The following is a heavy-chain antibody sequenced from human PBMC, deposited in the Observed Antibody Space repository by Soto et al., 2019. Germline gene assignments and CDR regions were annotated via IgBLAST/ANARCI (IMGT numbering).Heavy chain of an antibody. V-gene: IGHV4-59*01. CDR1: GGSFSGYY. J-gene: IGHJ4*02. CDR3: ARGGSRLVSLDY. Sequence: SETLSLTCAVYGGSFSGYYWSWIRQPPGKGLEWIGYIYYSGSTNYNPSLKSRVTISVDTSKNQFSLRLNSVTAADTAVYYCARGGSRLVSLDYWGQGTRVTVSS. D-gene: IGHD3-16*01. CDR2: IYYSGST.